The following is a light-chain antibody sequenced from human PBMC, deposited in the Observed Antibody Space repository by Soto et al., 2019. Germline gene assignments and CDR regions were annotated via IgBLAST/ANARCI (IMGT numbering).Light chain of an antibody. V-gene: IGLV2-14*01. CDR3: SSFTTSYSYV. J-gene: IGLJ1*01. CDR1: GSGIGAYNY. CDR2: GVT. Sequence: QSVLTQPASVSGSPGQSITISCTGSGSGIGAYNYVSWYQQHPGKAPKLLIHGVTRRPSGVSSRFSASKSAYTASLTISGLQAEDEANYYCSSFTTSYSYVFGPGTKVTVL.